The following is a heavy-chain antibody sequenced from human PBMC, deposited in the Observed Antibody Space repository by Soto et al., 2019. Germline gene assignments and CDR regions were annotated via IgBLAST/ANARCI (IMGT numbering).Heavy chain of an antibody. CDR1: GGSISSGGYY. CDR2: IYYSGST. Sequence: QVQLQESGPGLVKPSQTLSLTCTVSGGSISSGGYYWSWIRQHPGKGLEWIGYIYYSGSTYYNPSLKSRVTISVDTSKNQFSLKLSSVTAADTAVYYCARGSSDFWSGYYKTWYFDLWGRGTLVTVSS. V-gene: IGHV4-31*03. CDR3: ARGSSDFWSGYYKTWYFDL. D-gene: IGHD3-3*01. J-gene: IGHJ2*01.